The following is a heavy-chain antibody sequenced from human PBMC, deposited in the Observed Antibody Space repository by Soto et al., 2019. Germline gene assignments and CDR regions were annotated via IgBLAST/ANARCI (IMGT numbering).Heavy chain of an antibody. CDR1: GCTFSSYS. CDR3: ARDKGRSPLDY. CDR2: ISSSSSTI. D-gene: IGHD2-15*01. V-gene: IGHV3-48*01. Sequence: EVQLVESGGGLVQPGGSLRLSCAASGCTFSSYSMNWVRQAPGKGLEWVSYISSSSSTIYYADSVKGRFTISRAKAKNSLYLQMNSLRAEYTAVYYCARDKGRSPLDYWGQGTLVTVSS. J-gene: IGHJ4*02.